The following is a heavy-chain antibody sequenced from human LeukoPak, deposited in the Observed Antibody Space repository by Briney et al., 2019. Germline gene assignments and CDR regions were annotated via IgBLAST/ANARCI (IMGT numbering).Heavy chain of an antibody. D-gene: IGHD1-26*01. CDR1: GGSISTTSYF. CDR3: ARLEVWGYSGSYYGNNWFDP. V-gene: IGHV4-39*02. Sequence: SETLSLTCTVSGGSISTTSYFWAWIRQPPGEGLEWIGSIYYSGTTYYNSSLKSRVSISVETSKNHFSLKLSCVTAADTAVYYCARLEVWGYSGSYYGNNWFDPWGQGTLVTVSS. CDR2: IYYSGTT. J-gene: IGHJ5*02.